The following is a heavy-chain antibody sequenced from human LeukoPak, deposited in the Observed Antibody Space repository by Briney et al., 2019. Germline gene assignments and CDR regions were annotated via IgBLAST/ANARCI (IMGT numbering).Heavy chain of an antibody. Sequence: PSETLSLTCTVSGGSISNYYWSWIRLPAGKGLEWIGRISSSGSTYYNPSLNSRVTMSIDTSTNQFSLKLSSVTAADTAVYYCARHVDRIERFGELLWGFDYWGQGTLVTVSS. J-gene: IGHJ4*02. V-gene: IGHV4-4*07. CDR3: ARHVDRIERFGELLWGFDY. CDR1: GGSISNYY. CDR2: ISSSGST. D-gene: IGHD3-10*01.